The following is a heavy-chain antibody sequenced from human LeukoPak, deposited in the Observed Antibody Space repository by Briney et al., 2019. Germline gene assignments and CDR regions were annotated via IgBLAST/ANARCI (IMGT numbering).Heavy chain of an antibody. D-gene: IGHD6-6*01. V-gene: IGHV3-23*01. CDR2: ISGSGGST. CDR3: AKVYSSSIRRPYFDY. Sequence: GGSLRLSCTASGFTFTSYSMSWVRQAPGKGLEWVGCISGSGGSTYYADSVKGRVTISRDNPKNPLYLQINRLSAEDTAVYYCAKVYSSSIRRPYFDYWRQGPVVTV. J-gene: IGHJ4*02. CDR1: GFTFTSYS.